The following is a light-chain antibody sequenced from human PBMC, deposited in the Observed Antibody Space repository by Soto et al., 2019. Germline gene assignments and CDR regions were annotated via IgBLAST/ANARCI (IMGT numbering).Light chain of an antibody. V-gene: IGKV3-11*01. CDR3: QQRNLWPRT. J-gene: IGKJ1*01. Sequence: EIVLTQSPTTLSLSPGERATLSCRASQSVNNYLGWYQQKPGQAPRLLIYDASNRATGIPARFSGSGSGTDFTLTISSLEPEDFAVYYCQQRNLWPRTFGQGTKVEIK. CDR2: DAS. CDR1: QSVNNY.